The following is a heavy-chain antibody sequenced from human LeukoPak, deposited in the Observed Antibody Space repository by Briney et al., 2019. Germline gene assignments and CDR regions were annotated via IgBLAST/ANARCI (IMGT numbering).Heavy chain of an antibody. CDR3: ERLAVLGYSSSWSPFDY. CDR2: IYYSGST. D-gene: IGHD6-13*01. V-gene: IGHV4-39*01. Sequence: PSETLSLTCTVSVGSICSSSYYSGWIRQPPGKGLEWIGSIYYSGSTYYNPSLKSRVTISVDTSKNQFSLKLSSVTAADTAVYSCERLAVLGYSSSWSPFDYWGQGTLVTVSS. CDR1: VGSICSSSYY. J-gene: IGHJ4*02.